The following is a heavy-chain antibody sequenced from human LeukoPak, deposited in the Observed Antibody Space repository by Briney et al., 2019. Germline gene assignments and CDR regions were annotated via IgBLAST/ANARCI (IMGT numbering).Heavy chain of an antibody. CDR3: ARGGYSGGWGY. V-gene: IGHV3-9*01. CDR2: ISWSSGSI. J-gene: IGHJ4*02. D-gene: IGHD6-19*01. CDR1: GFTFHDYA. Sequence: GGSLRLSCAASGFTFHDYAVHSVRQAPGKGLEWVSGISWSSGSIGYADSVKGRFTISRDNAKNSLYLQMNSLRAEDTAVYYCARGGYSGGWGYWGQGTLVTVSS.